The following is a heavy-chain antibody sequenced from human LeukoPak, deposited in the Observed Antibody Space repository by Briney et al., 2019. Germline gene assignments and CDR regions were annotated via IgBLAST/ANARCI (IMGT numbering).Heavy chain of an antibody. J-gene: IGHJ4*02. CDR2: INPSGGST. D-gene: IGHD6-13*01. CDR3: AREQAGYSSSWFPMGFDY. CDR1: GYTFTSYY. V-gene: IGHV1-46*01. Sequence: ASVKVSCKASGYTFTSYYMHWVRQAPGQGLEWMGIINPSGGSTSYAQKFQGRVTMTRDTSTSTVYMELSSLRSEDTAVYYCAREQAGYSSSWFPMGFDYWGQGTLVTVSS.